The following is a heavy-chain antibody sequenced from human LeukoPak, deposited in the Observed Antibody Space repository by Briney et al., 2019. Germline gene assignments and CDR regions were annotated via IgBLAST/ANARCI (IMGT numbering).Heavy chain of an antibody. CDR1: GGSFSGYS. CDR3: ARAYSNLNWFGP. Sequence: SETLSLTCAVYGGSFSGYSWSWIRQPPGKGLEWIGYIYHSGSTYYNPSLKSRVTISVDRSKNQFSLKLSSVTAADTAVYYCARAYSNLNWFGPWGQGALVTVSS. V-gene: IGHV4-30-2*01. D-gene: IGHD4-11*01. CDR2: IYHSGST. J-gene: IGHJ5*02.